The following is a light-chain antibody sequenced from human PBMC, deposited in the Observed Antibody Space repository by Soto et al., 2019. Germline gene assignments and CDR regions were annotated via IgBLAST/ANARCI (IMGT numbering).Light chain of an antibody. J-gene: IGKJ2*01. CDR3: QQLNSFSYT. V-gene: IGKV1-9*01. CDR1: QGISSY. Sequence: DNPLTQSPSFLSASVGDRVTITCRASQGISSYLAWYQQKPGKAPKLLIYGASTLQSGVPSRFSGSRSGTEFTLTISSLQPEDFATYYCQQLNSFSYTFGQGTKLDIK. CDR2: GAS.